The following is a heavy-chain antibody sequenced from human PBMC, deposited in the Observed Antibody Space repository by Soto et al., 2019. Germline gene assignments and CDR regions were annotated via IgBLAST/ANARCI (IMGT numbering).Heavy chain of an antibody. Sequence: QVQLVQSGAEVKKPGASVKVSCKTSGYTFNEYYIHWMRQVPGQGPEWMGWINPNSGGTKFAKKFQGGITMTSDTSISTAYMELGRLRSDDTAVYYWARRLGGGGDYFYGMDVWGQGTAVTVSS. CDR3: ARRLGGGGDYFYGMDV. CDR2: INPNSGGT. J-gene: IGHJ6*02. CDR1: GYTFNEYY. D-gene: IGHD3-10*01. V-gene: IGHV1-2*02.